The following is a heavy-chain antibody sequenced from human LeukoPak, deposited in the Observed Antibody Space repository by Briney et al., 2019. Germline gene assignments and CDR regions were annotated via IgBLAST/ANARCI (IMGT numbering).Heavy chain of an antibody. V-gene: IGHV4-59*01. CDR2: IYYSGST. Sequence: SETLSLTCTVSGGSISSYYWSWIRQPPGKGLEWIGYIYYSGSTNYNPSLKSRVTISVDTSKNQFSLKLSSVTAADTAVYYCARAGLGPNISGWFDPWGQGTLVTVSS. J-gene: IGHJ5*02. CDR3: ARAGLGPNISGWFDP. CDR1: GGSISSYY. D-gene: IGHD6-19*01.